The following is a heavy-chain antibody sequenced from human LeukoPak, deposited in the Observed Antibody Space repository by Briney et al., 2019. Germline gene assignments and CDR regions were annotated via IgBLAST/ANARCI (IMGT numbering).Heavy chain of an antibody. CDR2: VYPGDSDT. V-gene: IGHV5-51*01. CDR3: EKHGGIYSTSWYDY. Sequence: GESLKISCKASGYSFTSHWIGGVRQMPGKGLEWMGIVYPGDSDTRYSPSFQGQVTISADKSISTAYLQWSSLKASDTAIYYCEKHGGIYSTSWYDYWGQGTLVTVSS. J-gene: IGHJ4*02. CDR1: GYSFTSHW. D-gene: IGHD6-13*01.